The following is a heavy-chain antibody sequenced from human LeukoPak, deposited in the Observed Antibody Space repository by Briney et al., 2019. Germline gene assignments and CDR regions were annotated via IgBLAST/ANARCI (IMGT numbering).Heavy chain of an antibody. J-gene: IGHJ4*02. Sequence: GGSLRPSCAASGFTFSSYAMSWVRQAPGKGLEWVSAISGSGGSTYYADSVKGRFTISRDNSKNTLYLQMNSLRAEDTAVYYCAKGQVGTMVRGVPYYFDYWGQGTLVTVSS. CDR2: ISGSGGST. V-gene: IGHV3-23*01. D-gene: IGHD3-10*01. CDR3: AKGQVGTMVRGVPYYFDY. CDR1: GFTFSSYA.